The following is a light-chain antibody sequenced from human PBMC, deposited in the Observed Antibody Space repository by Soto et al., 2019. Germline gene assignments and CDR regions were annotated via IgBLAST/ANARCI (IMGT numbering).Light chain of an antibody. Sequence: EIVLTQSPGTLSLSPGERATLSCRASQSISTSYLAWYQQKPGQAPRLLIYGASTRATGIPDRFSGSGSGTDFNLTISRLEPEDFAVYYCQQCGGSPYTFGQGSKLESK. CDR3: QQCGGSPYT. V-gene: IGKV3-20*01. CDR2: GAS. J-gene: IGKJ2*01. CDR1: QSISTSY.